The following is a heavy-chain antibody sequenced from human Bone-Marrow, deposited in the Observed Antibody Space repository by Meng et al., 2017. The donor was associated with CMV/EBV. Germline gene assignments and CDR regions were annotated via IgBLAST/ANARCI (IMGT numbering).Heavy chain of an antibody. D-gene: IGHD1-14*01. CDR2: IKRDGSDI. J-gene: IGHJ3*02. CDR3: VRDSSPCITNCYDAFDI. V-gene: IGHV3-7*01. Sequence: GGSLRLSCAASGFTLSSYWMAWVRQAPGKGLEWVANIKRDGSDIHYLDSVKGRFIISRDNAKDSLYLQMDSLRAEDTAVYYCVRDSSPCITNCYDAFDIWGQGTMVTVSS. CDR1: GFTLSSYW.